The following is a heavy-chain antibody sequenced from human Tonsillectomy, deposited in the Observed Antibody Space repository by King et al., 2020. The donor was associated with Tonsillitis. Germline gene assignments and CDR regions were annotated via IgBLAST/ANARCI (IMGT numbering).Heavy chain of an antibody. CDR1: GYTFTGYY. V-gene: IGHV1-2*05. D-gene: IGHD4-23*01. CDR3: ARSVYGHRNSPFDY. J-gene: IGHJ4*02. Sequence: VQLVESGAEVKKPGASVKVSCKASGYTFTGYYMHWVRQAPGQGLEWMGRINPNSGDTNYAQKFQGRVTMTRETSISTAYMELSRLRSDDTVVYYCARSVYGHRNSPFDYWGQGTLVTVSS. CDR2: INPNSGDT.